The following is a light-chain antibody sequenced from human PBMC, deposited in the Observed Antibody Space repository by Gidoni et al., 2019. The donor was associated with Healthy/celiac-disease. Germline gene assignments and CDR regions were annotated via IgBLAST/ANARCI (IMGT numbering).Light chain of an antibody. CDR1: QSFSSN. V-gene: IGKV3-15*01. J-gene: IGKJ3*01. CDR3: QQYNNWPPPT. Sequence: EIVMTQSPATLSVSPGERATLSCRASQSFSSNLAWYQQKPGQAPRLLIYGASTRATGIPARFSGSGSGTEFTLTISSLQSEDFAVYYCQQYNNWPPPTFGPGTKVDIK. CDR2: GAS.